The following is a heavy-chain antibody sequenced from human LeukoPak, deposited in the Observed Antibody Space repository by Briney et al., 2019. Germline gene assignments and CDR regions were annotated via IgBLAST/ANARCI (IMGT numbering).Heavy chain of an antibody. CDR2: FNPSGGST. CDR3: ARGQGYSSGWYDY. D-gene: IGHD6-19*01. Sequence: ASVKVSCKASGYTFTSYYMHWVRQAPGQGLEWMGIFNPSGGSTSYAQKLQGRVTMTTDTSTSTAYMELRSLRSDDTAVYYCARGQGYSSGWYDYWGQGTLVTVSS. CDR1: GYTFTSYY. J-gene: IGHJ4*02. V-gene: IGHV1-46*01.